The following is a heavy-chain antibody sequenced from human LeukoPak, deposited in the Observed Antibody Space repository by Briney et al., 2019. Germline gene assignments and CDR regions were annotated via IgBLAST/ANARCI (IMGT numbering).Heavy chain of an antibody. CDR2: ISAYNGNT. J-gene: IGHJ4*02. CDR1: GYTFTSYG. V-gene: IGHV1-18*01. D-gene: IGHD3-16*02. CDR3: AGAWFNDYVWGSYRYFYY. Sequence: ASVKVSCKASGYTFTSYGISWVRQAPGQGLEWMGWISAYNGNTNYAQKLQGRVTMTTDTSTSTAYMELRSLRSDDTAVYYCAGAWFNDYVWGSYRYFYYWGQGTLVTVSS.